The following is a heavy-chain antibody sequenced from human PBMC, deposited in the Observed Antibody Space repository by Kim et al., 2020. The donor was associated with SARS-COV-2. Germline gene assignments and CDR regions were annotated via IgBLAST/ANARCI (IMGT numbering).Heavy chain of an antibody. Sequence: ADSVKGRFTISRDNAKNSLYLQMNSLRAEDTAVYYCASARLSGWYDAFDIWGQGTMVTVSS. J-gene: IGHJ3*02. CDR3: ASARLSGWYDAFDI. V-gene: IGHV3-11*06. D-gene: IGHD6-19*01.